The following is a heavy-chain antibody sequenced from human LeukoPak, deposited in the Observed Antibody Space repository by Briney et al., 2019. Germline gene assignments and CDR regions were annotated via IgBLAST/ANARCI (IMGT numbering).Heavy chain of an antibody. CDR3: ARGVATNRYYFDY. CDR1: GYTFTSYA. J-gene: IGHJ4*02. D-gene: IGHD5-12*01. Sequence: RASVKVSCKASGYTFTSYAMHRVRQAPGQRLEWMGWINAGNGNTKYSQKFQGRVTITRDTSASTAYMELSSLRSEDTAVYSCARGVATNRYYFDYWGQGTLVTVSS. CDR2: INAGNGNT. V-gene: IGHV1-3*01.